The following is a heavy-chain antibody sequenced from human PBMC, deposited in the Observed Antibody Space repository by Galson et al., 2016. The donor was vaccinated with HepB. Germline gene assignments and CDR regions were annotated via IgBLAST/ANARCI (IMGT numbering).Heavy chain of an antibody. Sequence: SLRLSCAASGFTFGDYGMFWVRQGPGKGLEWVSYLSWNGETTEFTDSVKGRFIISRDNVRNSLFLEMKSLRVEDTGIYYCAREVTTVTTNFGMSVWGKGTSVTVSS. CDR3: AREVTTVTTNFGMSV. CDR1: GFTFGDYG. D-gene: IGHD4-17*01. J-gene: IGHJ6*03. CDR2: LSWNGETT. V-gene: IGHV3-20*04.